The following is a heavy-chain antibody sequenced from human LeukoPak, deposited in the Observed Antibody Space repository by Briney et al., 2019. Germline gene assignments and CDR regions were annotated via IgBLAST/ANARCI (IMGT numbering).Heavy chain of an antibody. D-gene: IGHD2/OR15-2a*01. CDR3: ARGIGIPGRHQRFDP. Sequence: SVKVSCKASGGTFSGYAISWVRQAPGQGLEWMRGIIPVFGTPNYAQKFQGRVTITADESTSTTYMELSSLRSEDTAVYYCARGIGIPGRHQRFDPWGQGTLVTVSS. CDR2: IIPVFGTP. V-gene: IGHV1-69*01. CDR1: GGTFSGYA. J-gene: IGHJ5*02.